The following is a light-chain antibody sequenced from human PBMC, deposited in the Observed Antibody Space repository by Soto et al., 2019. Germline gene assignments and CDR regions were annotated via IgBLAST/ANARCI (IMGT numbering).Light chain of an antibody. CDR2: EVS. Sequence: QSALTQPASVSGSPGQSITISCTGTSSDVGAYNYVSWYQQHPGNAPKLMIYEVSNRPSGVSIRFSGSKSGNTASLTISGIQAEDEADYFCSSYTVSSTYVFGTGTKLTVL. CDR3: SSYTVSSTYV. CDR1: SSDVGAYNY. V-gene: IGLV2-14*01. J-gene: IGLJ1*01.